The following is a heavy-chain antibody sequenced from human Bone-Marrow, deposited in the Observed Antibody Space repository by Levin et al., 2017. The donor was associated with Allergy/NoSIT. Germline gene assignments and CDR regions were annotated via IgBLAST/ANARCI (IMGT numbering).Heavy chain of an antibody. CDR1: GYTFTDYD. Sequence: ASVKVSCKTSGYTFTDYDITWVRQAPGQGLEWMGWISGYNGDTNAQNFQGRVTMTTDTSTGTAYMELTRLRSDDTAVYYCARGRTVTKDFDYWGEGTLVTVSS. D-gene: IGHD4-17*01. CDR2: ISGYNGDT. J-gene: IGHJ4*02. CDR3: ARGRTVTKDFDY. V-gene: IGHV1-18*01.